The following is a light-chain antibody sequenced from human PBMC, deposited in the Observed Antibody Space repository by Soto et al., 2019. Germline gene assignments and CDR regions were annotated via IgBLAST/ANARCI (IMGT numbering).Light chain of an antibody. CDR2: ELT. CDR1: SSDVGAYNY. CDR3: SSYTTTNTVV. Sequence: QSALTQPASVSGSPGQSITISCTGTSSDVGAYNYVSWYQQHPGKAPKLMIYELTTRPSGVSIRFSGSKSANTASLTISGLQAEDEADYYCSSYTTTNTVVFGGGTKLTVL. V-gene: IGLV2-14*01. J-gene: IGLJ3*02.